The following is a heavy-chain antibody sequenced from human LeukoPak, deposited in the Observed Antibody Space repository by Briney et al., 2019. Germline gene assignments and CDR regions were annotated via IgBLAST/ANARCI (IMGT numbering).Heavy chain of an antibody. Sequence: GGSLRLSCAASGITFGTYAMTWVRQAPGKGLEWVSSIHRSGENTFYSDSVRGRFTISRDDSKRTVYLQMNHLRADDTALYYCARESGVDWGYLEYWGQGTLVTVSS. CDR2: IHRSGENT. CDR3: ARESGVDWGYLEY. J-gene: IGHJ4*02. V-gene: IGHV3-23*01. CDR1: GITFGTYA. D-gene: IGHD2-21*01.